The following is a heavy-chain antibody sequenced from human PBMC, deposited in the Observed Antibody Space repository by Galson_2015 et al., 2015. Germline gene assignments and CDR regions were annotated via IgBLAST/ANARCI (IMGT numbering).Heavy chain of an antibody. CDR1: GFTFSNYW. CDR2: MNGDGSSI. J-gene: IGHJ4*02. D-gene: IGHD4-17*01. Sequence: SLRLSCAASGFTFSNYWMHWVRQVPGQGLVWISRMNGDGSSINYADSVKGRFTISRDNAKNTLYLQMSGLRAEYTAVYSCTREGAFGDYGSGGFDYWGQGTLVAVSS. V-gene: IGHV3-74*01. CDR3: TREGAFGDYGSGGFDY.